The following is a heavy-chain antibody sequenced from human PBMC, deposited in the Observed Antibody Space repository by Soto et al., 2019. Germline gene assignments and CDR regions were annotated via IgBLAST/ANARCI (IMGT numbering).Heavy chain of an antibody. CDR3: ARLGNVVVVAATPYYYYYGMDV. Sequence: GASVKVSCKASGYTFTSYGISWVRQAPGQGLEWMGWISAYNGNTNYAQKLQGRVTMTTDTSTSTAYMELRSLRSDDTAVYYCARLGNVVVVAATPYYYYYGMDVWGQGTTVTVSS. CDR1: GYTFTSYG. J-gene: IGHJ6*02. V-gene: IGHV1-18*04. D-gene: IGHD2-15*01. CDR2: ISAYNGNT.